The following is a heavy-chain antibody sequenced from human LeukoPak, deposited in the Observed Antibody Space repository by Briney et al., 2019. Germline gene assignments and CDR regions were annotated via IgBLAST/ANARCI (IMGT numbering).Heavy chain of an antibody. CDR3: ARATYYYDSSGYWSLSDY. D-gene: IGHD3-22*01. Sequence: ASVKVSCKASGYTFTSYGISWVRQAPGQGLEWMGWISAYNGNANYAQKLQGRVTMTTDTSTSTAYMELRSLRSDDTAVYYCARATYYYDSSGYWSLSDYWGQGTLVTVSS. V-gene: IGHV1-18*01. J-gene: IGHJ4*02. CDR2: ISAYNGNA. CDR1: GYTFTSYG.